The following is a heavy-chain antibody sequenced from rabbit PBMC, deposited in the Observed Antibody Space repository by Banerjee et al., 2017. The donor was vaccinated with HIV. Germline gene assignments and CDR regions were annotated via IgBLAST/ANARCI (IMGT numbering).Heavy chain of an antibody. Sequence: QEQLVESGGGLVQPEGSLTLTCKASGFTLSSYWMWWVRQAPGKGLEWIACINSSSGSTVYATWAKGRFTISRTSSTTVALQMTSLTAAGTATYFCARDLAGVIGWNFNLWGQGTLVTVS. CDR3: ARDLAGVIGWNFNL. CDR2: INSSSGST. J-gene: IGHJ4*01. V-gene: IGHV1S45*01. D-gene: IGHD4-1*01. CDR1: GFTLSSYW.